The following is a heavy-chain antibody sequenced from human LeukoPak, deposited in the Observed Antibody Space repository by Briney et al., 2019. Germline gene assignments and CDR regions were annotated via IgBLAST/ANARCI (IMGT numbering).Heavy chain of an antibody. V-gene: IGHV3-74*01. CDR3: VVGGSPGY. Sequence: AGGSLRLSCAASGLAFSAYKMHWVRQAPRKGLVWVSRISTDGYTTDYADFVQGRFTASRDNAKNTWSLEMNSLRAKDTAVYYCVVGGSPGYWGQGTLVTVSS. D-gene: IGHD2-15*01. J-gene: IGHJ4*02. CDR1: GLAFSAYK. CDR2: ISTDGYTT.